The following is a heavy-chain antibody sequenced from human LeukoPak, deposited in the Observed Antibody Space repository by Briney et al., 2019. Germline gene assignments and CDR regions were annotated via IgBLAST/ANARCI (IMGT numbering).Heavy chain of an antibody. D-gene: IGHD6-25*01. Sequence: GGSLRLSCAASGFSFSSYALTWVRQAPGKGLEWVSTISGSGGSTNYAESVKGRFTISRDNAKNTLSLQMNSLRAEDTAVYYCARGSGIITGIDEWGQGTLVTVSS. CDR2: ISGSGGST. CDR3: ARGSGIITGIDE. CDR1: GFSFSSYA. J-gene: IGHJ4*02. V-gene: IGHV3-23*01.